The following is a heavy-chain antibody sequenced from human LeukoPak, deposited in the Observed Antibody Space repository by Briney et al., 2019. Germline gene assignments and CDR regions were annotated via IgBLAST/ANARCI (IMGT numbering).Heavy chain of an antibody. CDR1: GFTFSTYT. CDR3: ARDSGGDGYNLYWYFDI. D-gene: IGHD5-24*01. CDR2: ISSSSSYI. J-gene: IGHJ2*01. V-gene: IGHV3-21*06. Sequence: PGGSLRLSCAASGFTFSTYTMNWVRQAPGKGLEWVSSISSSSSYIYYADSVKGRFTISRDNSKNTLYLQMNILRAEDTAVYYCARDSGGDGYNLYWYFDIWGRGTLVTVSS.